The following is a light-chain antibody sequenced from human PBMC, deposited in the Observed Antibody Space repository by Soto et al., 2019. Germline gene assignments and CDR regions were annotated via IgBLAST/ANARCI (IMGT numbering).Light chain of an antibody. J-gene: IGLJ1*01. Sequence: QSVLTQPASVSGSPGQSIAISYTGTSSDVGAYNYVSWYQHHPGKAPKLMIYHVTNRPSGVSDRFSGSKSGNTASLTISGLQADDEADYYCSSYTSSSTYVSGTGTKVTVL. CDR3: SSYTSSSTYV. CDR2: HVT. CDR1: SSDVGAYNY. V-gene: IGLV2-14*03.